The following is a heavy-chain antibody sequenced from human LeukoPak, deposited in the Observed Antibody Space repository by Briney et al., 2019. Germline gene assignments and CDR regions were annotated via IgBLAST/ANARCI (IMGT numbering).Heavy chain of an antibody. D-gene: IGHD3-10*01. CDR1: GGSFSGYY. J-gene: IGHJ6*03. CDR2: INHSGST. CDR3: ARHKIRRREYYGSGSPFRGYMDV. V-gene: IGHV4-34*01. Sequence: PSETLSLTCAVYGGSFSGYYWSWIRQPPGKGLEWIGEINHSGSTNYNPSLKSRVTISVDTSKNQFSLKLSSVTAADTAVYYCARHKIRRREYYGSGSPFRGYMDVWGKGTTVTISS.